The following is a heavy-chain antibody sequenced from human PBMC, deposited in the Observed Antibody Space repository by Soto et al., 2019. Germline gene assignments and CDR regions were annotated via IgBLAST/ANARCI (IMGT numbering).Heavy chain of an antibody. CDR2: MNPNSGNT. D-gene: IGHD6-6*01. CDR1: GYTFTSYD. CDR3: ARGSGSSANYYYYYMDV. Sequence: GASVKVSYKASGYTFTSYDINWVRQATGQGLEWMGWMNPNSGNTGYAQKFQGRVTMTRNTSVSTAYMELSSLRSEDTAVYYCARGSGSSANYYYYYMDVWGKGTTVTVSS. V-gene: IGHV1-8*01. J-gene: IGHJ6*03.